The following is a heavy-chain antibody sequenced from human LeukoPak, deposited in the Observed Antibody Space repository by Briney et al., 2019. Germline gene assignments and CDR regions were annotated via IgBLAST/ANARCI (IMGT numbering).Heavy chain of an antibody. V-gene: IGHV4-59*08. CDR1: GGSISSYY. CDR2: NSGST. Sequence: SSETLSLTCTVSGGSISSYYWSWTRQPPGKGLEWIGYNSGSTNYNPSLKSRVTISVDTSKNQFSLKLSSVTAADTAVYYCASSRSGWYGYFDYWGQGTLVTVSS. CDR3: ASSRSGWYGYFDY. J-gene: IGHJ4*02. D-gene: IGHD6-19*01.